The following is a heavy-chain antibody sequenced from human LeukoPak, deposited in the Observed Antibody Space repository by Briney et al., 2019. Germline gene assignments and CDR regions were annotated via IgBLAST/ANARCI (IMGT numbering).Heavy chain of an antibody. CDR3: AKDEDIVVVPAAIDY. J-gene: IGHJ4*02. CDR2: ISGSGGST. V-gene: IGHV3-23*01. D-gene: IGHD2-2*01. CDR1: GFTFSNYA. Sequence: GGSLRLSCSASGFTFSNYAMSWVRQAPGKGLEWVSAISGSGGSTYYADSVKGRFTISRDNSKNTLYLQMNSLRAEDTAVYYCAKDEDIVVVPAAIDYWGQGTLVTVSS.